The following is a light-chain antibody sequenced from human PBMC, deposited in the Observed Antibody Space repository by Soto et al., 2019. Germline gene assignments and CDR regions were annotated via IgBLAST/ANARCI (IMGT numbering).Light chain of an antibody. CDR2: GAS. V-gene: IGKV3-15*01. CDR1: QSVSSN. CDR3: QKYNSAPWT. Sequence: ERVMTQSPATLSVSPGESATLSCRASQSVSSNLAWYQQKPGQAPRLLIYGASTRATGIPARFSGSGSGTELTLTISSLQSEDFAVYYCQKYNSAPWTFGQGTKVDIK. J-gene: IGKJ1*01.